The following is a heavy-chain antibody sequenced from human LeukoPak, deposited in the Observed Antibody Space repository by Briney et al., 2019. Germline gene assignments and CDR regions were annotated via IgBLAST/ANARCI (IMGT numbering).Heavy chain of an antibody. Sequence: SETLSLTCAVYGGSFSGYYWSWIRQPPGKGLEWIGEINHSGSTNYNPSLKSRVTISVDTSKNQFSLKLSSVTAADTAVYYCARGGGGSHFDYWGQGTLVTVSS. CDR3: ARGGGGSHFDY. D-gene: IGHD1-26*01. CDR1: GGSFSGYY. CDR2: INHSGST. V-gene: IGHV4-34*01. J-gene: IGHJ4*02.